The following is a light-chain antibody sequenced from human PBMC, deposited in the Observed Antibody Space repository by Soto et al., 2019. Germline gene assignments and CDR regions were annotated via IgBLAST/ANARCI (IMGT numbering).Light chain of an antibody. J-gene: IGLJ1*01. V-gene: IGLV1-44*01. CDR1: SGSVSTSYY. CDR3: AAWDDSLKGYV. CDR2: RND. Sequence: QAVVTQEPSFSVSPGGTVTLTCGLSSGSVSTSYYPSWYQQLPGTAPKLLIYRNDQRPSGVPDRFSGSKSGTSASLAISGLQSEDEADYYCAAWDDSLKGYVFGTATKLTVL.